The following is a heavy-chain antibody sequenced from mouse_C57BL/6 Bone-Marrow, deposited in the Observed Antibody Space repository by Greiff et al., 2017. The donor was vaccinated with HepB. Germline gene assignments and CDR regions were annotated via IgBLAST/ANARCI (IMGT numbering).Heavy chain of an antibody. CDR3: TTYYYDYDAFAY. V-gene: IGHV14-4*01. Sequence: VQLKQSGAELVRPGASVKLSCTASGFNIKDDYMHWVKQRPEQGLEWIGWIDPENGDTEYASKFQSKATITADTSSNTAYLQLSSLTSEDTAVYYCTTYYYDYDAFAYWGQGTLVTVSA. J-gene: IGHJ3*01. D-gene: IGHD2-4*01. CDR2: IDPENGDT. CDR1: GFNIKDDY.